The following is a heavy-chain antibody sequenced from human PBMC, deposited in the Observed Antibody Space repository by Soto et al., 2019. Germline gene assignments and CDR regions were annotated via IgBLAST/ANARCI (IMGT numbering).Heavy chain of an antibody. CDR3: ARAPGGGDAFDI. V-gene: IGHV3-21*01. J-gene: IGHJ3*02. CDR1: GFTFSSYS. Sequence: GGSLRLSCAASGFTFSSYSMNWVRQAPGKGLEWVSSISSSSSYIYYADSVKGRFTISRDNAKNSLYLQMNSLRAEDTAVYYCARAPGGGDAFDIWGQGTMVTVSS. D-gene: IGHD3-16*01. CDR2: ISSSSSYI.